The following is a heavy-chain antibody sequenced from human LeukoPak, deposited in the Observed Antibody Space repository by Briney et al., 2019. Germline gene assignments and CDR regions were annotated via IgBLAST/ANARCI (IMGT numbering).Heavy chain of an antibody. CDR3: ARDWDPSGSYYFDY. CDR1: GYTFTSYG. D-gene: IGHD1-26*01. V-gene: IGHV1-18*01. J-gene: IGHJ4*02. Sequence: ASVKVSCKASGYTFTSYGISWVRQAPGQGLEWMGWISAYNGNTNYAQKLQGRVTMTTDTSTSTAYMELRSLRSDDTAVYYCARDWDPSGSYYFDYWGQGTLVTVSS. CDR2: ISAYNGNT.